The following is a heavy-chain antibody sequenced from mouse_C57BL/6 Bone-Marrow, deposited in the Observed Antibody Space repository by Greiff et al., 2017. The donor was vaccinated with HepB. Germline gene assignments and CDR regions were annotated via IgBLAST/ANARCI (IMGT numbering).Heavy chain of an antibody. Sequence: VQLQQSGAELARPGASVKLSCKASGYTFTSYGISWVKQRTGQGLEWIGEIYPRSGNTYYNEKCKGKATLTADKSSSTAYMELRSLTSEDSAVYFCARERGYGPFAYWGQGTLVTVSA. CDR2: IYPRSGNT. J-gene: IGHJ3*01. D-gene: IGHD2-2*01. CDR3: ARERGYGPFAY. CDR1: GYTFTSYG. V-gene: IGHV1-81*01.